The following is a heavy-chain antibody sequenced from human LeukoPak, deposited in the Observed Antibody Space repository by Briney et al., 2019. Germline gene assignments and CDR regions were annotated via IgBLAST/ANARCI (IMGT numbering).Heavy chain of an antibody. Sequence: PGGSLRLSCAASGFTFDRYWMHWVRQTPGKRLVWVPRINQDGRYISYADSVQGRFTISRDTAKSTLFLQMNSLRVEDTAIYFCAREATVGGALEDWGQGALVTVSS. CDR1: GFTFDRYW. V-gene: IGHV3-74*01. CDR2: INQDGRYI. CDR3: AREATVGGALED. J-gene: IGHJ4*02. D-gene: IGHD1-26*01.